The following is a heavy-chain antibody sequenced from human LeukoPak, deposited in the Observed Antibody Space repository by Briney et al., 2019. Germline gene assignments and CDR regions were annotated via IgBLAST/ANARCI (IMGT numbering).Heavy chain of an antibody. J-gene: IGHJ4*02. D-gene: IGHD6-13*01. V-gene: IGHV4-39*07. Sequence: SETLSLTCTVSGGSISSSSYYWGWIRQPPGKGLEWIGSIYYSGSTYYNPSLKSRVTISVDTSKNQFSLKLSSVTAADTAVYYCARDLRAAAREFDYWGQGTLVTVSS. CDR2: IYYSGST. CDR3: ARDLRAAAREFDY. CDR1: GGSISSSSYY.